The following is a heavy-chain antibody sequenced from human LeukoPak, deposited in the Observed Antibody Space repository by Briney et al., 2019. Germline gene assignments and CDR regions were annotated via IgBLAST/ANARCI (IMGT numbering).Heavy chain of an antibody. CDR2: ISYDGSNK. CDR1: GFTFSSYA. D-gene: IGHD6-19*01. Sequence: GGSLRLSCAASGFTFSSYAMHWVRQAPGKGLEWVAVISYDGSNKYYADSVKGRFTISRDNSKNTLYLQMNSLRAEDTAVYYCASSGSSGWTDDAFDIWGQGTMVTVSS. J-gene: IGHJ3*02. CDR3: ASSGSSGWTDDAFDI. V-gene: IGHV3-30-3*01.